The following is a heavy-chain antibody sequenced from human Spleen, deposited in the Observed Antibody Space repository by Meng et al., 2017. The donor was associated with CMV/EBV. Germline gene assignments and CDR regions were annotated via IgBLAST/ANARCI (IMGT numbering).Heavy chain of an antibody. CDR3: ARGYTDGSGSYYYFDY. J-gene: IGHJ4*02. D-gene: IGHD3-10*01. V-gene: IGHV3-74*01. Sequence: FTFSSYWMHWVRQAPGKGLVWVSRINSDGSSTNYADSVKGRFTISRDNAKNTLYLQMNSLRAEDTALYYCARGYTDGSGSYYYFDYWGQGTLVTVSS. CDR2: INSDGSST. CDR1: FTFSSYW.